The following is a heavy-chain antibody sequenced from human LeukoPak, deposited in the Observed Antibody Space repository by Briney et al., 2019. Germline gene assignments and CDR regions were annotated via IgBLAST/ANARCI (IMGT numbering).Heavy chain of an antibody. CDR3: ARDFGPYSSSSFFPYYYYYYGMDV. CDR2: INPSGGST. J-gene: IGHJ6*02. CDR1: GYTFTSYY. V-gene: IGHV1-46*01. D-gene: IGHD6-6*01. Sequence: GASVKVSCKASGYTFTSYYMHWVRQAPGQGLEWMGIINPSGGSTSYAQKFQGRVTMTRDTSTSTVYMELSSLRSDDTAVYYCARDFGPYSSSSFFPYYYYYYGMDVWGQGTTVTVSS.